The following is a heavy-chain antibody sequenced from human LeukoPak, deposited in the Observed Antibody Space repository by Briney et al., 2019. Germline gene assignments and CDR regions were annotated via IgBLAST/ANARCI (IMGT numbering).Heavy chain of an antibody. CDR2: IYYSGST. D-gene: IGHD5-18*01. Sequence: SETLSLTCTVSGVSISSSSYYWGWIRQPPGKGLEWIGSIYYSGSTYYHPSLKSRITISVDTSKNQFSLKLSSVTAADTAVYYCARLHYYYYYMDVWGKGTTVTISS. V-gene: IGHV4-39*01. J-gene: IGHJ6*03. CDR1: GVSISSSSYY. CDR3: ARLHYYYYYMDV.